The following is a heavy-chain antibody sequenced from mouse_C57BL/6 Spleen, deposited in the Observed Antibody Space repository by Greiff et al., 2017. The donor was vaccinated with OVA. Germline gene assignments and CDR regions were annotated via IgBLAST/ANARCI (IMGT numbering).Heavy chain of an antibody. CDR3: ARRGGYDNPFAY. CDR2: IYPGSGST. Sequence: QVQLQQPGAELVKPGASVKMSCKASGYTFTSYWITWVKQRPGQGLEWIGDIYPGSGSTNYNEKFKSKATLTVATSSSQAYMQLSRLTSEDSAVYYCARRGGYDNPFAYWGQGTLVTVSA. V-gene: IGHV1-55*01. CDR1: GYTFTSYW. J-gene: IGHJ3*01. D-gene: IGHD2-2*01.